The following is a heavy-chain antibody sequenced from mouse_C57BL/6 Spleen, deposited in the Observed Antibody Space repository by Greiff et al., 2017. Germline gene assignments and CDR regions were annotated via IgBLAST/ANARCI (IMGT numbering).Heavy chain of an antibody. D-gene: IGHD1-1*01. CDR2: ILPGSGST. J-gene: IGHJ1*03. CDR3: AINFNYYGSSHWYFDV. Sequence: VQLQESGAELMKPGASVKLSCKATGYTFTGYWIEWVKQRPGHGLEWIGEILPGSGSTNYNEKFKGKATFTADTSSNTAYMQLSSLTTEDSAIYYCAINFNYYGSSHWYFDVWGTGTTVTVSS. V-gene: IGHV1-9*01. CDR1: GYTFTGYW.